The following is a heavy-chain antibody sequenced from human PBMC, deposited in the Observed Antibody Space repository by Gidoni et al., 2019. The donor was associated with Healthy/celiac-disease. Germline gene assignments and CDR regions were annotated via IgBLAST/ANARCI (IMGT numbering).Heavy chain of an antibody. CDR3: ARGSRGSRPSDYYYYYMDV. Sequence: QVQLVQSGAEVKKPGSSVKVSCKASGGTFSSYAISWMGGIIPIFGTANYAHKFQCSVTITADESTSTAYMELSSLRSEDTAVYYCARGSRGSRPSDYYYYYMDVWGKGTTVTVSS. V-gene: IGHV1-69*01. CDR2: IIPIFGTA. J-gene: IGHJ6*03. CDR1: GGTFSSYA. D-gene: IGHD3-22*01.